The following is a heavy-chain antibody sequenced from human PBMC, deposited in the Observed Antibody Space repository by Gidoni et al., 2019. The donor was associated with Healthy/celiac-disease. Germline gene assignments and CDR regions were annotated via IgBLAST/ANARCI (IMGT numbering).Heavy chain of an antibody. V-gene: IGHV3-23*01. D-gene: IGHD3-22*01. J-gene: IGHJ3*02. CDR3: AKAWDYYDSSGYYRGYAFDI. CDR1: GLTFSRYA. Sequence: EVQLLESGGGLVQPGGSLRLSCAASGLTFSRYAMSWVRQAPGKGLGWVSVISCSGGSTYYADSVKGRFTISRDHSKNTLYLQMNSLRAEDTAVYYCAKAWDYYDSSGYYRGYAFDIWGQGTMVTVSS. CDR2: ISCSGGST.